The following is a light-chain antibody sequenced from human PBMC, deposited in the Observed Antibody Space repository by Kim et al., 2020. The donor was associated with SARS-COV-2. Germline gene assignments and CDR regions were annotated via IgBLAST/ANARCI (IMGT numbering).Light chain of an antibody. Sequence: DIQMTQSPSSLSASVGDRVTIACRASHAISNYLAWYQQKPGKVPKLLIYGASTLQSGVPSRFTGSGSGTDFTLTISSLQPEDVATYYCQNYHSVPRTFGQGTKVDIK. CDR2: GAS. CDR3: QNYHSVPRT. V-gene: IGKV1-27*01. J-gene: IGKJ1*01. CDR1: HAISNY.